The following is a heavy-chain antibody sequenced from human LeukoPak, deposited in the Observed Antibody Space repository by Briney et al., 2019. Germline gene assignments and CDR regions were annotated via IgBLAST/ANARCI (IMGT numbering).Heavy chain of an antibody. CDR1: GFTFRDFD. CDR2: ISGGGRST. J-gene: IGHJ4*02. V-gene: IGHV3-23*01. Sequence: GGSLRLSCAASGFTFRDFDMSWVRQAPGKGLEWVSSISGGGRSTKYADSVKGRFTISRDNSKNTLYLQMHGLRAEHTAVYYCAKHRGRTTGYYTYYFDYWGQGALVTVSS. CDR3: AKHRGRTTGYYTYYFDY. D-gene: IGHD3/OR15-3a*01.